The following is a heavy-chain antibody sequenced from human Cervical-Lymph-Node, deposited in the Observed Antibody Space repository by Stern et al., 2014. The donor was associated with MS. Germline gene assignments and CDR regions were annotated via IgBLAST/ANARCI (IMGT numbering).Heavy chain of an antibody. D-gene: IGHD3-10*01. CDR3: ARGGGVEADY. J-gene: IGHJ4*02. CDR1: GFTFSYYS. Sequence: EVQLVESGGGLVKPGGSLRLSCAASGFTFSYYSMNWVRQAPGKGLEWVSSISRSTNFIYYADSVQGRFTISRDNATNSLFLHMNSLRAEDTAVYYCARGGGVEADYWGQGTLVTVSS. V-gene: IGHV3-21*06. CDR2: ISRSTNFI.